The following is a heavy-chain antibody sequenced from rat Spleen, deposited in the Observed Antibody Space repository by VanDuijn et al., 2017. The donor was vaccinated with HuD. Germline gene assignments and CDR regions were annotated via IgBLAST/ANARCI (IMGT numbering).Heavy chain of an antibody. D-gene: IGHD1-11*01. Sequence: EVQLVESGGGLVQPGRSLKLSCAASGFTFSDYNMAWVRQAPKKGLEWVAIISNDGSSTYYRDSVKGRFTISRDNAKSIQYLKMDSLRSEDTATYYCARHGYGGYTNWFAYWGQGTLVTVSS. CDR2: ISNDGSST. J-gene: IGHJ3*01. CDR1: GFTFSDYN. CDR3: ARHGYGGYTNWFAY. V-gene: IGHV5-7*01.